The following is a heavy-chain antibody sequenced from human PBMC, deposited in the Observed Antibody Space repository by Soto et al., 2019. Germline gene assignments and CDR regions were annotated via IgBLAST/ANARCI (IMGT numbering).Heavy chain of an antibody. CDR3: ARHGGYYFDY. V-gene: IGHV4-34*01. Sequence: ASETLSLTCAVYGGSFGGYYWSWIRQPPGKGLEWIGEIGHSGSTIYNPSLESRVTISADSSNNQFSLKLSSVTAADTAVYYCARHGGYYFDYWGQGAPVTVSS. D-gene: IGHD3-16*01. J-gene: IGHJ4*02. CDR1: GGSFGGYY. CDR2: IGHSGST.